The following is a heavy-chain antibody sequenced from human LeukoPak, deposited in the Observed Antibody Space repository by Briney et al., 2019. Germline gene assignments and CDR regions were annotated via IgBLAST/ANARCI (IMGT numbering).Heavy chain of an antibody. J-gene: IGHJ4*02. CDR2: IRSKANSYAT. CDR3: TRYDSSGYPPAEFDY. CDR1: GFTFSGSA. Sequence: GGSLRLSCAASGFTFSGSAMHWVRQASGKGLEWVGRIRSKANSYATAYAASVEGRFTISRDDSKNTAYLQMNSLKTEDTAVYYCTRYDSSGYPPAEFDYWGQGTLVTVSS. D-gene: IGHD3-22*01. V-gene: IGHV3-73*01.